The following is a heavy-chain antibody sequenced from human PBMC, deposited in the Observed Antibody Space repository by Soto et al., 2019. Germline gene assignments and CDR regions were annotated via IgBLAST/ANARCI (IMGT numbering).Heavy chain of an antibody. Sequence: PSETLSLTCTVSGGSISSYYWSWIRQPPGKGLEWIGYIYYSGSTNYNPSLKSRVTISVDTSKNQFSLKLSSVTAADTAVYYCARDVEQPYTPHWFDPWGQGTLVTVSS. J-gene: IGHJ5*02. CDR2: IYYSGST. D-gene: IGHD2-15*01. V-gene: IGHV4-59*01. CDR1: GGSISSYY. CDR3: ARDVEQPYTPHWFDP.